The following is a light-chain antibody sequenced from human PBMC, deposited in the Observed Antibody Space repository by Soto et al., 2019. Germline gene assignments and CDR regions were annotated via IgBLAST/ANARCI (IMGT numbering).Light chain of an antibody. V-gene: IGKV1-5*01. CDR2: AAS. CDR1: QSISGN. Sequence: GDRVTITCRASQSISGNLNWYQQKPGKAPNLLIYAASSLQSGVPSRFSGSASGTEFTLTISSLQPDDFATYYCQHYNSYSEAFGQGTKVDI. J-gene: IGKJ1*01. CDR3: QHYNSYSEA.